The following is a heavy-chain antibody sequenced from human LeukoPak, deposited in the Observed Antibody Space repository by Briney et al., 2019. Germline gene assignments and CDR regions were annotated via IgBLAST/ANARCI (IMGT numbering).Heavy chain of an antibody. J-gene: IGHJ5*02. CDR2: ISADGSVT. D-gene: IGHD3-22*01. V-gene: IGHV3-74*01. CDR3: ATAGGDSSRMGFDP. CDR1: GFTFSRHW. Sequence: GGSLRLSCADSGFTFSRHWMHWVRQTPGKGLVWVSCISADGSVTRYADFVKGRFTISRDNTKTTLYLQMQRLRAKDTAVYYCATAGGDSSRMGFDPWGQGTLVTVSS.